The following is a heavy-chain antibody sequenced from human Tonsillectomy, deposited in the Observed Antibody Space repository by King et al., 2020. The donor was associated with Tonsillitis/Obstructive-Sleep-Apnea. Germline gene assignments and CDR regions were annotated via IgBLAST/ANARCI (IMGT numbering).Heavy chain of an antibody. CDR2: INHSGST. V-gene: IGHV4-34*01. J-gene: IGHJ6*03. CDR1: GGSFSGYY. Sequence: VQLQQWGAGLLKPSETLSLTCAVYGGSFSGYYWSWIRQPPGKGLEWIGEINHSGSTNYNPSLKSRVTISVDTSKIQFSLKLSSVTAADTAVYYCAGGVPAAIHDYYYYYMDVWGKGTTVTVSS. D-gene: IGHD2-2*02. CDR3: AGGVPAAIHDYYYYYMDV.